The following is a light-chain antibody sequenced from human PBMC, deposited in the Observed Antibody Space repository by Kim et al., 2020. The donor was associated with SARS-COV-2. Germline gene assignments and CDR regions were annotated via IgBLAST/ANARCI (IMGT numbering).Light chain of an antibody. Sequence: SVSPGQTASITCSANELGSKHASWYQQKPGQSPVLVIYQDNKRPSGIPDRFSCSNSGNTATLTISGTQAIDEADYYCQAWDSSTWVFGGGTHLTVL. CDR1: ELGSKH. CDR2: QDN. CDR3: QAWDSSTWV. J-gene: IGLJ3*02. V-gene: IGLV3-1*01.